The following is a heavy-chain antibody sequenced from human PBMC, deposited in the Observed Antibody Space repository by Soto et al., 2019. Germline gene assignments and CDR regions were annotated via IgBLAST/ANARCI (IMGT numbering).Heavy chain of an antibody. CDR2: IIPIFGTA. Sequence: QVQLVQSGAEVKKPGSSVKVSCKASGGTFSSYAISWVRQAPGQGLEWMGGIIPIFGTADYAQKFQGRVTITADESTSTAYTELSSLRSEATAVYYCASHSGSSAESRYYYGMDVWGQGTTVTVSS. CDR3: ASHSGSSAESRYYYGMDV. D-gene: IGHD1-26*01. CDR1: GGTFSSYA. J-gene: IGHJ6*02. V-gene: IGHV1-69*12.